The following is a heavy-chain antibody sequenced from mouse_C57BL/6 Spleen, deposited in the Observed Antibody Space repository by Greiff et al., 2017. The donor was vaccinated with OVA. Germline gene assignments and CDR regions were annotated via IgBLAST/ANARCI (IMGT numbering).Heavy chain of an antibody. V-gene: IGHV1-82*01. J-gene: IGHJ3*01. CDR2: IYPGDGDT. D-gene: IGHD2-4*01. Sequence: VQLQQSGPELVKPGASVKISCKASGYAFSSSWMHWVKQRPGKGLEWIGRIYPGDGDTNYNGKFKGKATLTADKSSSTAYMQLSSLTSEDSAVYFCARWSDYDWFAYWGQGTLVTVSA. CDR3: ARWSDYDWFAY. CDR1: GYAFSSSW.